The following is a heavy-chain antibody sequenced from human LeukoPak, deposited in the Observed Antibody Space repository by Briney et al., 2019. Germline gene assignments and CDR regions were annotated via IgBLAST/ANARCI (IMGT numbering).Heavy chain of an antibody. Sequence: GGSLRLSCAASGFTFSSYEMNWVRQAPGKGLEWVANIKEDGSDKNYVESMKGRYTISRDNAQNSLYLQMNRLGVEDTAVYYCARDAGYGYDRFDYWGQGTQVTVSS. V-gene: IGHV3-7*01. J-gene: IGHJ4*02. D-gene: IGHD5-18*01. CDR1: GFTFSSYE. CDR3: ARDAGYGYDRFDY. CDR2: IKEDGSDK.